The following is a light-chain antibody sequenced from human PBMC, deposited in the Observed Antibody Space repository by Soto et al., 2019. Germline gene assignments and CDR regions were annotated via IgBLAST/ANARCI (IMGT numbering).Light chain of an antibody. CDR3: QQANSFT. CDR1: QTISSW. J-gene: IGKJ5*01. V-gene: IGKV1-5*03. CDR2: KAS. Sequence: DIQMTQSPSTLSVSVGDRVTMTCRASQTISSWLAWYQQKPGKAPKLLIYKASTLKSGVPSRFSGSGSGTEFTLTISSMQPEDFATYYCQQANSFTFGHGTRLEIK.